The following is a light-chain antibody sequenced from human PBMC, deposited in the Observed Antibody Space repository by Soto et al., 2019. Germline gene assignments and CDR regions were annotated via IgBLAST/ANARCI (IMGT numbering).Light chain of an antibody. J-gene: IGKJ3*01. V-gene: IGKV3-20*01. Sequence: EIVLTQSPAILSVSPGERATLSCRASQSISRSLAWYQQKPGQAPRVLIYGASSRATGIPDRFSGSGSGADFTLTISRLEPEDFAVYYCQQYTTSPFTFGPGTKVDIK. CDR1: QSISRS. CDR3: QQYTTSPFT. CDR2: GAS.